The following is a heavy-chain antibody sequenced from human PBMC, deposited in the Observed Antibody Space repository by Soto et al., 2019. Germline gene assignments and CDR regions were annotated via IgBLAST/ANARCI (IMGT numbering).Heavy chain of an antibody. CDR2: IYYSGST. CDR1: GGAIISGDYY. Sequence: SETLSLTCTVSGGAIISGDYYWSWIRQPPGKGLEWIGYIYYSGSTYYNPSLKSRVTISVDTSKNQFSLKLSSVTAADTAVYYCARESLISIGESDYWGQGTLVTVSS. V-gene: IGHV4-30-4*01. D-gene: IGHD3-16*01. CDR3: ARESLISIGESDY. J-gene: IGHJ4*02.